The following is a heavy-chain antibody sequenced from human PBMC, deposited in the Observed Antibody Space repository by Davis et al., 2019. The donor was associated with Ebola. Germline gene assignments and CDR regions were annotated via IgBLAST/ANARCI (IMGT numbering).Heavy chain of an antibody. J-gene: IGHJ4*02. CDR3: ARDYGGTRLFDY. D-gene: IGHD4-23*01. CDR1: GGSISSSSYY. V-gene: IGHV4-39*01. CDR2: IYYSGST. Sequence: MPSETLSLTCTASGGSISSSSYYWGWIRQPPGKGLEWIGSIYYSGSTYYNPSLKSRVTISVDTSKNQFSLKLSSVTAADTAVYYCARDYGGTRLFDYWGQGTLVTVSS.